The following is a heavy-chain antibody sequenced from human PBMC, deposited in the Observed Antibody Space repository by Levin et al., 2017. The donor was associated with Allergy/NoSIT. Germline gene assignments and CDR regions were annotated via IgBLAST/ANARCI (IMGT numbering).Heavy chain of an antibody. J-gene: IGHJ5*01. D-gene: IGHD5-12*01. CDR1: GYTFTSSY. Sequence: ASVKVSCKASGYTFTSSYIHWVRQAPGQGLDWMGLINPSSGGTMYAQTFQGRVTMTRDTSTSTLYMELSGLRSDDTAFYYCARARGGYDSWGQGTLVTVSS. V-gene: IGHV1-46*01. CDR3: ARARGGYDS. CDR2: INPSSGGT.